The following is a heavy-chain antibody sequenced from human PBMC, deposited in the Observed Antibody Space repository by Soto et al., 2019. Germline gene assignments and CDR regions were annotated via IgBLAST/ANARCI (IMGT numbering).Heavy chain of an antibody. J-gene: IGHJ4*02. D-gene: IGHD1-26*01. Sequence: GGSLRLSCAASGFTFSGYWMSWLRQAPGKGLEWVAVISFDGRSKDYADSVKGRFTISRDNSKDTLYLQMNSLRAEDTAVYYCAKILTSGSYYYGPFDYWGQGTLVTVSS. V-gene: IGHV3-30*18. CDR3: AKILTSGSYYYGPFDY. CDR1: GFTFSGYW. CDR2: ISFDGRSK.